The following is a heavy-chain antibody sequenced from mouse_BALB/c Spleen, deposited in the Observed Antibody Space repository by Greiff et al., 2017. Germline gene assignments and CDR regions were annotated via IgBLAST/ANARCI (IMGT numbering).Heavy chain of an antibody. CDR3: ARKDEDYGNCSFAY. CDR2: INPGSGGT. J-gene: IGHJ3*01. V-gene: IGHV1-54*03. CDR1: GYAFTNYL. D-gene: IGHD2-1*01. Sequence: QVQLQQSGAELVRPGTSVKVSCKASGYAFTNYLIEWVKQRPGQGLEWIGVINPGSGGTNYNEKFKGKATLTADKSSSTAYMQLSSLTSDDSAVYFCARKDEDYGNCSFAYWGQGTLVTVSA.